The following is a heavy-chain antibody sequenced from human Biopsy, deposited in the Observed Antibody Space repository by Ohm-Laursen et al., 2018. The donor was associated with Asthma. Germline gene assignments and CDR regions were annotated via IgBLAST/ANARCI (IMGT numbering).Heavy chain of an antibody. D-gene: IGHD6-19*01. CDR2: VYWTGST. V-gene: IGHV4-59*01. Sequence: TLSLTCSVYGGSISSFYWSWILQSPEKGLEWMGYVYWTGSTNYNPSLKSRITMSVDTSKNRMFLELTSVTAADTAIYYCVRAVRNEQWLAPFDYWGQGKPVTVSS. CDR3: VRAVRNEQWLAPFDY. CDR1: GGSISSFY. J-gene: IGHJ4*02.